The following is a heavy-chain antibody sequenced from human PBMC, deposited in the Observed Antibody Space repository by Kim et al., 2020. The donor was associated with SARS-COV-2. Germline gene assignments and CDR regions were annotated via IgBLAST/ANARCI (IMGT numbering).Heavy chain of an antibody. CDR3: ARGEGGRITMVRTDLNHYYYYGMDV. Sequence: SVKVSCKASGGTFSSYAISWVRQAPGQGLEWMGRIIPILGIANYAQKFQGRVTITADKSTSTAYMELSSLRSEDTAVYYCARGEGGRITMVRTDLNHYYYYGMDVWGQGTTVTVSS. J-gene: IGHJ6*02. V-gene: IGHV1-69*04. D-gene: IGHD3-10*01. CDR2: IIPILGIA. CDR1: GGTFSSYA.